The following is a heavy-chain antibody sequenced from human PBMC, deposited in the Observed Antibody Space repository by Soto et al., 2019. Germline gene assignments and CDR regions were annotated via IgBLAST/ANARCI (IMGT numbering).Heavy chain of an antibody. CDR1: GFSRSTSGVG. CDR3: ARTYYYGQNWFDP. J-gene: IGHJ5*02. D-gene: IGHD3-10*01. Sequence: QITLKESGPTLVKPTPTLTLTCTFSGFSRSTSGVGVGWIRQPPGKALQWLTRIYWDDNKRYSPSLKSSRTITKDNSKNQVFPTMPNMDPVDTATYYCARTYYYGQNWFDPWGQGTLVTVSS. V-gene: IGHV2-5*02. CDR2: IYWDDNK.